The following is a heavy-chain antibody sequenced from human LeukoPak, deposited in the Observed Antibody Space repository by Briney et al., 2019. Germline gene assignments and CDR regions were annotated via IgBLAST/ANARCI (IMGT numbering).Heavy chain of an antibody. J-gene: IGHJ3*02. CDR1: GYSISSGYY. CDR3: ASEAQRGGEYAFDI. V-gene: IGHV4-38-2*02. CDR2: ISHSGTN. Sequence: SETLSLTCTVSGYSISSGYYWGWIRQPPGKGLEWIGSISHSGTNYYNPSLKSRVTISLDTSRNHFSLKLSSLTAADTAVYYCASEAQRGGEYAFDIWGQGTMVTVSS. D-gene: IGHD3-10*01.